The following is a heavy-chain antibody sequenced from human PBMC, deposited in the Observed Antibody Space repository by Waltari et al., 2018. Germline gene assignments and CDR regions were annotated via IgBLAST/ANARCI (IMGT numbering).Heavy chain of an antibody. CDR3: ARAARQQLVSYYYYYYMDV. Sequence: APGQGLEWMGGIIPIFGTANYAQKFQGRVTITTDESTSTAYMELSSLRSEDTAVYYCARAARQQLVSYYYYYYMDVWGKGTTVTVSS. V-gene: IGHV1-69*05. D-gene: IGHD6-13*01. CDR2: IIPIFGTA. J-gene: IGHJ6*03.